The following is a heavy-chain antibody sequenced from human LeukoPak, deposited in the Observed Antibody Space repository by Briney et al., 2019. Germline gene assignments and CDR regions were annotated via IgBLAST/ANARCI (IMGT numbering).Heavy chain of an antibody. CDR2: IYYSGST. CDR3: ARGRDTKYGSSWYVDY. Sequence: SETLSLTCTVSDDSISSYYWTWIRQPPGKGLEWIGYIYYSGSTNHNPSLKSRVTISIDTSKNQFSLKLSSVTAADTAVYYCARGRDTKYGSSWYVDYWGQGTLVTVSS. V-gene: IGHV4-59*01. D-gene: IGHD6-13*01. J-gene: IGHJ4*02. CDR1: DDSISSYY.